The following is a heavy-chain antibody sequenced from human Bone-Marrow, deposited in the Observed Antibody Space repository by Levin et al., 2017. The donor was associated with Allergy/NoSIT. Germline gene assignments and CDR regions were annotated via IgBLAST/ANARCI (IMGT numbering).Heavy chain of an antibody. V-gene: IGHV3-11*06. CDR3: ARIRLETRIFDY. CDR2: VVPSGSFT. D-gene: IGHD1-1*01. J-gene: IGHJ4*02. Sequence: GESLKISCAASGFTFNDYYMGWVRQAPGKGLEWISYVVPSGSFTNYADSVRGRFTISRDNAKNSLILHLNSLRAEDTAVYYCARIRLETRIFDYWGQGTLVTVSS. CDR1: GFTFNDYY.